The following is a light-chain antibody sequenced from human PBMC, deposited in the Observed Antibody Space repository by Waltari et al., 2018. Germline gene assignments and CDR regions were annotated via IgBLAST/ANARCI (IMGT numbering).Light chain of an antibody. CDR1: NIGSES. Sequence: SYVLTQPPSVSVAPGKTARTSCGEDNIGSESVHWYQQTPDPAPVLVLYYDTNRRSGIPERFSGANTGNTATLTISSVEAGDEADYYSQVWDSGANLDVFGTGTKVTVL. V-gene: IGLV3-21*01. CDR3: QVWDSGANLDV. J-gene: IGLJ1*01. CDR2: YDT.